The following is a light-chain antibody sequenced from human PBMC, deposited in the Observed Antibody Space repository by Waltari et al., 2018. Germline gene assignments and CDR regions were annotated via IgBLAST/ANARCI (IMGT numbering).Light chain of an antibody. V-gene: IGLV3-1*01. CDR2: QDS. J-gene: IGLJ2*01. Sequence: SYELTQPPSVSVSPGQTASITCSGDNLGDKYACWYQQKPGQSPVLGIYQDSKRPAGIPGRFSGSNSGNTATLTISGTQAMDEADYYCQAWDSSPVVFGGGTKLTVL. CDR3: QAWDSSPVV. CDR1: NLGDKY.